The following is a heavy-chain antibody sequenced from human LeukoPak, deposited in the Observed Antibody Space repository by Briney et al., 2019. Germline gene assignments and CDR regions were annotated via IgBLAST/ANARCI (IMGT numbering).Heavy chain of an antibody. CDR2: IYFSGST. J-gene: IGHJ3*02. Sequence: SQTLSLTCTVSGGSISSGGYYWSWIRQHPGKGLEWIGYIYFSGSTYYNPSLKSRVTISVDTFKNQFSLRLSSVTAADTAVYYCAREGVTMVRGVISPLGAFDIWGQGTMVTVSS. CDR3: AREGVTMVRGVISPLGAFDI. V-gene: IGHV4-31*03. CDR1: GGSISSGGYY. D-gene: IGHD3-10*01.